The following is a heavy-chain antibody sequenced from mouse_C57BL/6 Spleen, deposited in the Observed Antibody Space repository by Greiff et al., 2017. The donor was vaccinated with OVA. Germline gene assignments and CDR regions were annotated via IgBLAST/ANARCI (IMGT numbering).Heavy chain of an antibody. CDR1: GFTFSDYG. CDR3: ARPGDGYYGWFAY. J-gene: IGHJ3*01. Sequence: EVQLVESGGGLVKPGGSLKLSCAASGFTFSDYGMHWVRQAPEKGLEWVAYISSGSSTIYYADTVKGRFPISRDNAKNTLFLQMTRLRSEDTAMYYCARPGDGYYGWFAYWGQGTLVTVSA. D-gene: IGHD2-3*01. V-gene: IGHV5-17*01. CDR2: ISSGSSTI.